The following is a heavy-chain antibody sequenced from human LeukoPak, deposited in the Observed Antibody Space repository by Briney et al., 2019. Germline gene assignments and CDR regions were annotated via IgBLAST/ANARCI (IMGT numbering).Heavy chain of an antibody. CDR2: IIPILGIA. CDR3: ARGVRPCSSTSCYGVDY. Sequence: ASVKVSCKASGGTFSSYTISWVRQAPGQGLEWMGRIIPILGIANYAQKFQGRVTITRNTSISTAYMELSSLRSEDTAVYYCARGVRPCSSTSCYGVDYWGQGTLVTVSS. V-gene: IGHV1-69*02. D-gene: IGHD2-2*01. J-gene: IGHJ4*02. CDR1: GGTFSSYT.